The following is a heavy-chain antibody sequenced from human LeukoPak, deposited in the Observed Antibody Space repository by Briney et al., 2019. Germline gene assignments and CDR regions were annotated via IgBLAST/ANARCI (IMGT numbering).Heavy chain of an antibody. J-gene: IGHJ4*02. CDR2: INSDGSST. Sequence: GGSLRLSCAASGFTFSSYVMYWVRQAPGKGLEWVSRINSDGSSTTYADYVKGRFTISRDNAKNTLHLQMNSLRVDDTAVYYCVRGYTMGPGGYWGQGTLVTVSS. CDR3: VRGYTMGPGGY. V-gene: IGHV3-74*03. CDR1: GFTFSSYV. D-gene: IGHD3-16*02.